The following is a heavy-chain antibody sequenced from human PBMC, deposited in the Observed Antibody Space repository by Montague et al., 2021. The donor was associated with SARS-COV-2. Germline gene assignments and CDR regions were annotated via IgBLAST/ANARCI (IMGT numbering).Heavy chain of an antibody. CDR1: GASVRTYY. D-gene: IGHD5-12*01. Sequence: SETLSLTCTVSGASVRTYYWSWIRQSAGKKLEWTGRLYTSGSTYYNPSFKSRVTVSLDTSKNLFSLDLSSMTAADTAVYYCARDGADYSFAYYHEMDVWGQGIAVTVSS. CDR3: ARDGADYSFAYYHEMDV. CDR2: LYTSGST. V-gene: IGHV4-4*07. J-gene: IGHJ6*02.